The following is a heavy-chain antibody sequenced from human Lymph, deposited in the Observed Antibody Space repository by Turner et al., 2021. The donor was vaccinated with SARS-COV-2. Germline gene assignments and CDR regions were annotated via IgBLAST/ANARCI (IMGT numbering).Heavy chain of an antibody. J-gene: IGHJ5*02. Sequence: QVQLQASGPPLVQPLEILSLTFTVSGGSMNNNYWSWIRQPPGKRREWIGFIFYRGSTNYNPALKSRVTISVDTSENQFSLKLTSVTAADTAIYYCARQTVNNWVDPWGQGTLVTVSS. V-gene: IGHV4-59*01. D-gene: IGHD2-21*02. CDR3: ARQTVNNWVDP. CDR2: IFYRGST. CDR1: GGSMNNNY.